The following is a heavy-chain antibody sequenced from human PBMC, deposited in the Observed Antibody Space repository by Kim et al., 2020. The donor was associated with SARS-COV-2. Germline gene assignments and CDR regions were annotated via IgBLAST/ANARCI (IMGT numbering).Heavy chain of an antibody. CDR3: ARDLIVVVITGYYGMDV. Sequence: ASVKVSCKASGYTFTSYGISWVRQAPGQGLEWMGWISAYNGNTNYAQKLQGRVTMTTDTSTSTAYMELRSLRSDDTDVYYCARDLIVVVITGYYGMDVWGQGTTVTVSS. J-gene: IGHJ6*02. V-gene: IGHV1-18*04. D-gene: IGHD3-22*01. CDR2: ISAYNGNT. CDR1: GYTFTSYG.